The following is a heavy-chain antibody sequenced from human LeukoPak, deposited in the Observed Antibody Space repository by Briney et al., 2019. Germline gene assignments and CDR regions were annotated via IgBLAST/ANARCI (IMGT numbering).Heavy chain of an antibody. J-gene: IGHJ4*02. V-gene: IGHV3-15*01. D-gene: IGHD3-22*01. CDR3: TTTHYYDTSGYRLW. Sequence: GGSLRLSCAASGFTFSNAWMNWVRQAPGKGLEWVGRLKSKTDGGTTDYAVPVKGRFTISRDDSKNTLYLQMNSLKIEDTAVYYCTTTHYYDTSGYRLWWGQRTLVTISS. CDR1: GFTFSNAW. CDR2: LKSKTDGGTT.